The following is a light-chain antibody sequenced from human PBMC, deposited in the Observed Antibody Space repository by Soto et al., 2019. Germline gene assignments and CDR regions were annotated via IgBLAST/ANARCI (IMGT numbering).Light chain of an antibody. CDR1: QGIGNS. J-gene: IGKJ5*01. CDR3: QKYNTVPAT. V-gene: IGKV1-27*01. CDR2: SAS. Sequence: DIQMTQSPPSLSASVGDRVTITCRASQGIGNSLAWYQQKPGTVPKLLIYSASTLQSGVPSRFSGSRSGTDFNPTISSLQPEDVAAYYCQKYNTVPATFGQGTRLEIK.